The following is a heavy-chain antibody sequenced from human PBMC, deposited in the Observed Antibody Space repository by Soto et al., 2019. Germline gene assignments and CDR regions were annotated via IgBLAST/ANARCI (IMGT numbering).Heavy chain of an antibody. J-gene: IGHJ4*02. CDR3: ARFIRADYDILTGDYRMPFDY. Sequence: GGSLRLSCAASGFTFSSYSMNWVRQAPGKGLEWVSSISSSSSYIYYADSVKGRFTISRDNAKNSLYLQMNSLRAEDTAVYYCARFIRADYDILTGDYRMPFDYWGQGTLVTVSS. V-gene: IGHV3-21*01. D-gene: IGHD3-9*01. CDR2: ISSSSSYI. CDR1: GFTFSSYS.